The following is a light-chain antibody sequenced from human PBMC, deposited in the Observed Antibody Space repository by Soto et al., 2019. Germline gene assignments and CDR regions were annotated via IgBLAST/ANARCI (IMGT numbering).Light chain of an antibody. CDR1: QSISSY. V-gene: IGKV1-39*01. CDR3: QQSYSNPQT. CDR2: AAS. Sequence: DIQMTQSPSSLSASVGDRVTITCRASQSISSYLNWYQQKPGKAPKLLIYAASTFRSGVPSRFSGSGSGTDFTLTISSLQPEDFATYFCQQSYSNPQTFGQGT. J-gene: IGKJ1*01.